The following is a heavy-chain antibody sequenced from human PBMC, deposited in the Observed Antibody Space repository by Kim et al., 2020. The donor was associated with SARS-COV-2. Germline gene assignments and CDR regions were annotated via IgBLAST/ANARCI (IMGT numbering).Heavy chain of an antibody. V-gene: IGHV6-1*01. J-gene: IGHJ5*02. D-gene: IGHD3-3*01. CDR1: GDSVSSNSAA. CDR3: ARNYDFWSGYLNWFDP. CDR2: TYYRSKWYN. Sequence: SQTLSLTCAISGDSVSSNSAAWNWIRQSPSRGLEWLGRTYYRSKWYNDYAVSVKSRITINPDTSKNQFSLQLNSVTPEDTAVYYCARNYDFWSGYLNWFDPWGQGTLVTVSS.